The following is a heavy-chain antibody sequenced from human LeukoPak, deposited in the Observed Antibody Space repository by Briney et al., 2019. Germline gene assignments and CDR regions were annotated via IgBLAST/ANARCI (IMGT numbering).Heavy chain of an antibody. Sequence: SGGSLRLSCAASGFTFSSYAMSWVRQAPGKGLEWVSAISGSGGSTYYADSVKGRFTISRDNSKNTLYLQMNSLRAEDTAVYYCAKDGFLWQQPDYWGQGTLVTVSS. CDR1: GFTFSSYA. CDR2: ISGSGGST. CDR3: AKDGFLWQQPDY. V-gene: IGHV3-23*01. D-gene: IGHD6-13*01. J-gene: IGHJ4*02.